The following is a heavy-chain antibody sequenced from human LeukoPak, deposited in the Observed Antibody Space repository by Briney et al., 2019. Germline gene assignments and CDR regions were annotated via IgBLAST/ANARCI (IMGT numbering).Heavy chain of an antibody. V-gene: IGHV3-20*04. D-gene: IGHD5-18*01. Sequence: PGGSLRLSCAASGFTFDDHGMSWVRQAPGKGLEWVSGIKWDGGRTGYADSVKGRFTISRDNAKNSLYLQMNSLRAEDTALYYCAKSVGYSYGTTIDYWGQGTLVTVSS. CDR1: GFTFDDHG. J-gene: IGHJ4*02. CDR3: AKSVGYSYGTTIDY. CDR2: IKWDGGRT.